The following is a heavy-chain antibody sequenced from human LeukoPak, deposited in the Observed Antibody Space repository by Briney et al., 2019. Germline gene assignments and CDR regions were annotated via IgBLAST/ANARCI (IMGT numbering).Heavy chain of an antibody. Sequence: SETLSLTCTVSGGSISNYYWSWIRQPAGKGLEWIGRINTSGSTNYNPSLKSRVTMSADTSKNQFSLQLSSVTATDTAVYYCARGRAVAKYWGQGTLVTVSS. CDR2: INTSGST. D-gene: IGHD6-19*01. J-gene: IGHJ4*02. CDR1: GGSISNYY. V-gene: IGHV4-4*07. CDR3: ARGRAVAKY.